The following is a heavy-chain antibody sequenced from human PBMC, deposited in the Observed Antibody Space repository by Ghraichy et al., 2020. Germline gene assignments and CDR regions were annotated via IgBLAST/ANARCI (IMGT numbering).Heavy chain of an antibody. Sequence: GGSLRLSCAASGFTLRSYAMNWVRQAPGKGPEWVSFISGSGGSTYYADSVKGRFTISRDNAKNTLYLQMNSLRAEDTAVYYCAKVAYDSSVGYSDSWGQGALVTVSS. D-gene: IGHD3-22*01. CDR2: ISGSGGST. CDR3: AKVAYDSSVGYSDS. J-gene: IGHJ4*02. V-gene: IGHV3-23*01. CDR1: GFTLRSYA.